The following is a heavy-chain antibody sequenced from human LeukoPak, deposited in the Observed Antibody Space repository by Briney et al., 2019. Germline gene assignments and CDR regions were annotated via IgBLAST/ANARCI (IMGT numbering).Heavy chain of an antibody. V-gene: IGHV1-8*01. Sequence: ASVKVSCKASGYTFTSYDINWVRQATGQGLEWMGWMNPNSGNTGYAQKFQGRVTMTRNTSISTAYMELSSLRSEDTAVYYCASVETQQWLWELFDPWGQGTLVTVSS. CDR1: GYTFTSYD. CDR3: ASVETQQWLWELFDP. CDR2: MNPNSGNT. J-gene: IGHJ5*02. D-gene: IGHD6-19*01.